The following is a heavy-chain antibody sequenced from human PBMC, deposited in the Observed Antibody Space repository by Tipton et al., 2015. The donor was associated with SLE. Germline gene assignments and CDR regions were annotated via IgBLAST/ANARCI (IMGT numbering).Heavy chain of an antibody. J-gene: IGHJ6*02. CDR3: ARLVAARPGYYCGMDV. CDR1: GYSIGSGCY. Sequence: GLVKPSETLSLTCAVSGYSIGSGCYWGWIRQPPGKGLEWIGEINHSGSTNYNPSLKSRVTISVDTSKNQLSLNLESVTAADTAVYYCARLVAARPGYYCGMDVWGQGTTVTVSS. V-gene: IGHV4-38-2*01. CDR2: INHSGST. D-gene: IGHD6-6*01.